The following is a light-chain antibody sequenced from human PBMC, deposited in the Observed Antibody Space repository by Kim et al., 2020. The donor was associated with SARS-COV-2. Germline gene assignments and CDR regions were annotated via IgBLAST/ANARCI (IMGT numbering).Light chain of an antibody. CDR2: GLA. J-gene: IGKJ1*01. Sequence: PPGQRATLTCRASQGVLNTLAWYQQNPGQAPRLLIYGLAPRATGIPARFGGRASGPELILPTRSLQSEQVAVYYCQHYDDSAPWTFGQGTKVDI. CDR3: QHYDDSAPWT. CDR1: QGVLNT. V-gene: IGKV3-15*01.